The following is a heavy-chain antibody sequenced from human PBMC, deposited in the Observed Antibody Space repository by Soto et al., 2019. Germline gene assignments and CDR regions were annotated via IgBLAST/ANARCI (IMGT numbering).Heavy chain of an antibody. CDR2: INPDNGHT. Sequence: QVQLVQSGAEEKKPGASVKVSCKASGYTFTTYAMHWVRQAPGQRLEWMGWINPDNGHTIYSQTFQGRITITRDTSASTAYMELISLRSEDTAMYYCAREEDIILVPTALDYWGQGTLVTVSS. J-gene: IGHJ4*02. CDR3: AREEDIILVPTALDY. V-gene: IGHV1-3*05. CDR1: GYTFTTYA. D-gene: IGHD2-2*01.